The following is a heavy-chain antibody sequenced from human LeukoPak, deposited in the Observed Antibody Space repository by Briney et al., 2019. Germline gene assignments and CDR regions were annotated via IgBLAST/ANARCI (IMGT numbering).Heavy chain of an antibody. D-gene: IGHD6-13*01. V-gene: IGHV4-39*01. CDR1: GGSISSSSYY. CDR3: ARGLGAAAGTFTDY. Sequence: LETLSLTCTVSGGSISSSSYYWGWIRQPPGKGLEWIGSIYYSGSTYYNPSLKSRVTISVDTSKNQFSLKLSSVTATDTAVYYCARGLGAAAGTFTDYWGQGTLVTVSS. CDR2: IYYSGST. J-gene: IGHJ4*02.